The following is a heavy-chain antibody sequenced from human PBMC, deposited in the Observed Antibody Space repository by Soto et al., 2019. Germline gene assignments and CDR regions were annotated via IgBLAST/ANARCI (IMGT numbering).Heavy chain of an antibody. V-gene: IGHV3-21*01. J-gene: IGHJ4*02. CDR3: PRGVGASHAHFDY. CDR2: IRSSSSYI. Sequence: EVQLVESAGGLVKPGGSLRLSCAASRFTFSSHSMNWVRQAPGKGLEWVSSIRSSSSYIYYPDSVKGRFTISRDNAKNSLYLQMNGRRAEDTAVYYCPRGVGASHAHFDYWGQGPQVSVSA. D-gene: IGHD1-26*01. CDR1: RFTFSSHS.